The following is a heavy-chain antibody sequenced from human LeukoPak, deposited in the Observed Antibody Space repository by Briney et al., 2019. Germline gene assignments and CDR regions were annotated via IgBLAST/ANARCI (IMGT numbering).Heavy chain of an antibody. V-gene: IGHV3-21*01. CDR2: ISSGSSYI. D-gene: IGHD2-8*01. Sequence: GGSLRLSCAASGFTFSSYCMNWVRQAPGKGLEWVSSISSGSSYIYYADSVKGRFTISRDNAKNSLYLQMNSLRAEDTAVYYCARGGYCTNGVCSAKYWGQGTLVTVSS. CDR3: ARGGYCTNGVCSAKY. J-gene: IGHJ4*02. CDR1: GFTFSSYC.